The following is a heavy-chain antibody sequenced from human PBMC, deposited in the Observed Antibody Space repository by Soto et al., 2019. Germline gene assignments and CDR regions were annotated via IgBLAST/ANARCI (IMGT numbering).Heavy chain of an antibody. D-gene: IGHD4-17*01. CDR2: IYYSGST. V-gene: IGHV4-30-4*01. Sequence: SETLSLTCTVSGGSISSGDYYWSWIRQPPGKGLEWIGYIYYSGSTYYNPSLKNRVAISVDTSKNQFSLKLSSVTAADTAVYFCARDLLYDYGDLSHVFDSWGQGTMVTVSS. J-gene: IGHJ3*02. CDR3: ARDLLYDYGDLSHVFDS. CDR1: GGSISSGDYY.